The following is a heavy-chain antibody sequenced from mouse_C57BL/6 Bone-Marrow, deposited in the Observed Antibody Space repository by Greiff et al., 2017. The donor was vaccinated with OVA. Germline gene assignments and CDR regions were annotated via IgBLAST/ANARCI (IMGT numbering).Heavy chain of an antibody. CDR2: IYPGDGDT. V-gene: IGHV1-82*01. D-gene: IGHD2-1*01. Sequence: QVQLKESGPELVKPGASVKISCKASGYAFSSSWMNWVKQRPGKGLEWLGRIYPGDGDTNYNGKFKGKATLTADKSSSTAYMQLSSLTSEDSAVYVCADYGNYVDFDYWGQGTTLTVSS. CDR3: ADYGNYVDFDY. CDR1: GYAFSSSW. J-gene: IGHJ2*01.